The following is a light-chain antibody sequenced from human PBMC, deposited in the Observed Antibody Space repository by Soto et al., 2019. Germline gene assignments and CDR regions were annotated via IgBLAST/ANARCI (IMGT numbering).Light chain of an antibody. CDR2: TVS. Sequence: DIVMTQTPLSLSVTPGQPASISCKSSQSLLDSDDGNTYLDWYLQKPGQSPQLLIYTVSYRASGVPDRFTGGGAGTGFTLTISRLEPEDSAVYYCQQYGSSPTFGGGTKVDNK. CDR1: QSLLDSDDGNTY. CDR3: QQYGSSPT. V-gene: IGKV2-40*01. J-gene: IGKJ4*01.